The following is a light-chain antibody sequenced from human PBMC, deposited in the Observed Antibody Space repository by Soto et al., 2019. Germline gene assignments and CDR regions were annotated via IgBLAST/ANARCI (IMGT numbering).Light chain of an antibody. CDR3: QVWDSSSDHPV. J-gene: IGLJ3*02. CDR2: YDS. V-gene: IGLV3-21*04. CDR1: NTGSKR. Sequence: SYELTQPPSVSVAPGQTARITCGGNNTGSKRVHWYQQRPGQAPVLVISYDSDRPSGIPERFSGSNSGNTATLTISGVEAGDEADYYCQVWDSSSDHPVFGGGTKLTVL.